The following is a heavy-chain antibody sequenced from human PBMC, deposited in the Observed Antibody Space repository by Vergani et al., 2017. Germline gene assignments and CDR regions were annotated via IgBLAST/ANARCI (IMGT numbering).Heavy chain of an antibody. J-gene: IGHJ6*02. CDR2: IIPILGIA. V-gene: IGHV1-69*04. D-gene: IGHD4-23*01. CDR3: AREASTTVVGYYYYSGMDV. Sequence: QVQLVQSGAEVKKPGASVKVSCKASGGTFSSYAISWVRQAPGQGLEWMGRIIPILGIANYAQKFQGRVTITADKSTSTAYMELSSLRSEDTAVYYCAREASTTVVGYYYYSGMDVWGQGTTVTVSS. CDR1: GGTFSSYA.